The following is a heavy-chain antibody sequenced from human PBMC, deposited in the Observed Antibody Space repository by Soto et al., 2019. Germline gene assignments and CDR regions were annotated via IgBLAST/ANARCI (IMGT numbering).Heavy chain of an antibody. V-gene: IGHV1-18*01. CDR2: ISAYNGNT. CDR3: ARDPLTGSYSFYYYGMDV. D-gene: IGHD1-26*01. CDR1: GYTFTSYG. J-gene: IGHJ6*02. Sequence: GASVKVSCKASGYTFTSYGISWVRQAPGQGLEWMGWISAYNGNTNYAQKLQGRVTMTTDTSTSTAYMELRSLRSDDTAVYYCARDPLTGSYSFYYYGMDVWGQGTTVTVSS.